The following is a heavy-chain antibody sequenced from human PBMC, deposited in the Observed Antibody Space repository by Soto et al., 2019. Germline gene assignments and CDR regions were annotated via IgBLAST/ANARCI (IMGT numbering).Heavy chain of an antibody. J-gene: IGHJ3*02. D-gene: IGHD3-10*01. CDR3: ALYRGISPEGFDI. Sequence: QVHLVQSGAEVRRPGALVKVSCQASGYTSPIYDIEWVRQATGQRLEWMGGMNPRKGNSYPARTYQARLTMTWNTSATTDYMELTNLRSEHTAVYYWALYRGISPEGFDICGQGTLVTVS. CDR1: GYTSPIYD. V-gene: IGHV1-8*01. CDR2: MNPRKGNS.